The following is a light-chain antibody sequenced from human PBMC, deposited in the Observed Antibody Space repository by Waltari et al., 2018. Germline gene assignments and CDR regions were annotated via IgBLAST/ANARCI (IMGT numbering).Light chain of an antibody. CDR2: AAS. Sequence: DIQMTQSPSSLSASVGDRVTITCRASQRISNYLSWYQQKPGKAPNLLIYAASSFQSGVPSRFSGSGSGTDFTLTISSLQPEDFATYYCQQIYISLTFGQGTKVEIK. CDR3: QQIYISLT. CDR1: QRISNY. V-gene: IGKV1-39*01. J-gene: IGKJ1*01.